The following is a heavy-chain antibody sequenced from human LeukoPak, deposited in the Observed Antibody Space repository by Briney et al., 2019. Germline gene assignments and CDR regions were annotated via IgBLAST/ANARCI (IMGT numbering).Heavy chain of an antibody. CDR1: GGSISGYY. D-gene: IGHD7-27*01. J-gene: IGHJ4*02. Sequence: SETLSLTCTVSGGSISGYYWTWIRQSPGKGLEWLGYIHYSGSTNYNPSLKSRVTISVDTSKNQFSLKLTSVTAADTAVYYCARDGPGDVGFDYWGQGTLVTVSS. CDR2: IHYSGST. V-gene: IGHV4-59*01. CDR3: ARDGPGDVGFDY.